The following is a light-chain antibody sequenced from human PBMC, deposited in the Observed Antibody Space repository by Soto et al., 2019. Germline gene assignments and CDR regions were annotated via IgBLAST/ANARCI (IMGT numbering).Light chain of an antibody. CDR2: DVS. CDR3: CSYAGRYTYV. Sequence: QSALTQPRSVSGSPGQSVTISCSGTSSDVGGYNYVSWYQQHPGKAPKLMIYDVSKRPSGVPDRVSGSKSDNTASLTISGLQAEDEADYYCCSYAGRYTYVFGTGTKLTVL. V-gene: IGLV2-11*01. J-gene: IGLJ1*01. CDR1: SSDVGGYNY.